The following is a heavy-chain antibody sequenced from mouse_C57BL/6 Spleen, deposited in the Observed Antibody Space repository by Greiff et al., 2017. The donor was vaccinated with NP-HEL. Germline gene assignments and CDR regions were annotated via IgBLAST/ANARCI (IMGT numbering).Heavy chain of an antibody. V-gene: IGHV1-42*01. CDR2: INPSTGGT. J-gene: IGHJ4*01. CDR3: ARTLYDGYSHYYAMDY. Sequence: VQLQQSGPELVKPGASVKISCKASGYSFTGYYMNWVKQSPEKSLEWIGEINPSTGGTTYNQKFKAKDTLTVDKSSSTAYMQLKSLTSEDSAVYYCARTLYDGYSHYYAMDYWGQGTSVTVSS. CDR1: GYSFTGYY. D-gene: IGHD2-3*01.